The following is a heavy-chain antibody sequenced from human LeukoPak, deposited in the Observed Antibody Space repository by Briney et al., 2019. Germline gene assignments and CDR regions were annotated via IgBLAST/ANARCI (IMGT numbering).Heavy chain of an antibody. CDR3: ARDLDNGDVIDY. D-gene: IGHD4-17*01. CDR1: VFTFSSYW. J-gene: IGHJ4*02. Sequence: PGGSLRLSCAASVFTFSSYWMSWVRQAPGKGLEWVANIKQDGSEKYCVDSVKGRFTISRDNAKNSLYLQMNSLRAEDTAVYYCARDLDNGDVIDYWGQGTLVTVSS. V-gene: IGHV3-7*01. CDR2: IKQDGSEK.